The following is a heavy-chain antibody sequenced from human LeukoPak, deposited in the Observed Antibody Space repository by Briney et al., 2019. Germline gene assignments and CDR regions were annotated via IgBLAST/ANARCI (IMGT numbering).Heavy chain of an antibody. CDR2: INPNSGGT. J-gene: IGHJ4*02. CDR3: ARAIVEVGFDY. CDR1: GYTFTGSY. V-gene: IGHV1-2*02. D-gene: IGHD2-15*01. Sequence: ASVKVSCKTSGYTFTGSYLHWVRQAPGQGLEWMGWINPNSGGTNYAQKFQGRVTMTRDTSISTAYMELSRLKSDDTAVYYCARAIVEVGFDYWGQGTLVTVSS.